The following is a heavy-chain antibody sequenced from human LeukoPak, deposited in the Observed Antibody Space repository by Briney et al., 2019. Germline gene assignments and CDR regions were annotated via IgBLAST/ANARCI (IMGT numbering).Heavy chain of an antibody. Sequence: SCKASGYTFTSYGISWVRQAPGKGLEWVAVISYDGSNEYYADSVKGRFTISRDNSKNTLYLQMNSLRAEDTAVYYCAKEEGVEMATITDYWGQGILVTVSS. J-gene: IGHJ4*02. D-gene: IGHD5-24*01. CDR3: AKEEGVEMATITDY. CDR1: GYTFTSYG. CDR2: ISYDGSNE. V-gene: IGHV3-30*18.